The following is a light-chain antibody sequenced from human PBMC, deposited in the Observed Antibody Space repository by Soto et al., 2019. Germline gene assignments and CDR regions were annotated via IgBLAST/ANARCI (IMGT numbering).Light chain of an antibody. Sequence: QSVLTQLPGGSGGPGESYTIWCSGSTANIGAGFDIHWYQKLPGTAPKLLIYGHSNRPSGVPDRFSGSKSGTSASLAITGLQAEDEADYYCQSYDSSLTGYVFGTGTKVTVL. CDR3: QSYDSSLTGYV. V-gene: IGLV1-40*01. J-gene: IGLJ1*01. CDR1: TANIGAGFD. CDR2: GHS.